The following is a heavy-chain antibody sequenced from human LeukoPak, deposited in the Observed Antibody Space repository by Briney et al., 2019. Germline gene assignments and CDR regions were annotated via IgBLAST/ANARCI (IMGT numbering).Heavy chain of an antibody. V-gene: IGHV3-23*01. CDR3: AREVPNFYYGMDV. Sequence: GGSLRLSCAASGFTFSSYAMSWVRQAPGKGLEWVSAISGSGGSTYYADSVKGRFTISRDNAKNSLYLQMNSLRAEDTAVYYCAREVPNFYYGMDVWGQGTTVTVSS. D-gene: IGHD1-1*01. CDR2: ISGSGGST. CDR1: GFTFSSYA. J-gene: IGHJ6*02.